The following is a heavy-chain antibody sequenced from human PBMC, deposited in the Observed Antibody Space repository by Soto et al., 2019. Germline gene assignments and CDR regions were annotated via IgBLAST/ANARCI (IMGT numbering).Heavy chain of an antibody. CDR1: GFTFSCYS. CDR2: ISSSSSYI. D-gene: IGHD6-13*01. Sequence: EVQLVESGGGLVKPGGSLRLSCAASGFTFSCYSMNWVRQAPGKGLEWVSSISSSSSYIYYADSVKGRFTISRDNAKNSLYLQMNSLRAEDTAVYYCARVDSSSWYYFDYWGQGTLVTVSS. CDR3: ARVDSSSWYYFDY. V-gene: IGHV3-21*01. J-gene: IGHJ4*02.